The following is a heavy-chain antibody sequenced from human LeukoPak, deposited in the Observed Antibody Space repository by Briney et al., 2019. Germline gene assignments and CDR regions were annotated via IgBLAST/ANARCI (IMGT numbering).Heavy chain of an antibody. V-gene: IGHV3-30*04. D-gene: IGHD3-22*01. CDR2: ISYDGSNK. CDR3: ARDDYYDSSGYTDAFDI. J-gene: IGHJ3*02. Sequence: GGSLRLSCAASGFTFSSYAMHWVRQAPGKGLEWVAVISYDGSNKYYADSVKGRFTISRDNSKNTLYPQMNSLRAEDTAVYYCARDDYYDSSGYTDAFDIWGQGTMVTVSS. CDR1: GFTFSSYA.